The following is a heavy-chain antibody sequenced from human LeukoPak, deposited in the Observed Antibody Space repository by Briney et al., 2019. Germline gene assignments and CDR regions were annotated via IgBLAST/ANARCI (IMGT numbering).Heavy chain of an antibody. Sequence: PGGSLRLSCGASGFTFNSDWMRCVRQAPGKGLEGVANIKQDGSAKFYVDSVKGRFTISRDNAKNSLYLQMNSLRAEDTAVYYCARDRHYYGSGSYYNLGYWGQGTLVTVSS. D-gene: IGHD3-10*01. CDR2: IKQDGSAK. J-gene: IGHJ4*02. CDR3: ARDRHYYGSGSYYNLGY. V-gene: IGHV3-7*04. CDR1: GFTFNSDW.